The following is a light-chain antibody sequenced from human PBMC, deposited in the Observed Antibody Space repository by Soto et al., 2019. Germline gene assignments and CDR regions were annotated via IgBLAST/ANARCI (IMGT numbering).Light chain of an antibody. J-gene: IGKJ2*01. CDR1: QSITTW. CDR2: ATS. Sequence: DIQMTQSPSSLSASVGDRVTITCRASQSITTWLGWYQQKPGKAPKLLIYATSSLQSGVPSRISGSGSGTDFTLTISSLQPEDFATYYCQQTSTFPYTFAQGTKLEIK. CDR3: QQTSTFPYT. V-gene: IGKV1-12*01.